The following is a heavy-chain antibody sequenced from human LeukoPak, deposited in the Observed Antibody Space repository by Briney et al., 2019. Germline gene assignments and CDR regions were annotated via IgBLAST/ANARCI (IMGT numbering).Heavy chain of an antibody. V-gene: IGHV3-21*01. CDR3: ARDRSASPCFDY. Sequence: GGSLRLSCAASGFTFSSYSMNWVRQAPGKGLEWVSSISSSSSYIYYADSVKGRFTISRDNAKNSLYLQMNSLRAEDTAVYYCARDRSASPCFDYWGRGTLVTVSS. D-gene: IGHD1-26*01. CDR1: GFTFSSYS. CDR2: ISSSSSYI. J-gene: IGHJ4*02.